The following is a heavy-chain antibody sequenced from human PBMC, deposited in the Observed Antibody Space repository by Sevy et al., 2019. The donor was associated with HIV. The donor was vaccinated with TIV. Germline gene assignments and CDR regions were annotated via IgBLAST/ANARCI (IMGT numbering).Heavy chain of an antibody. V-gene: IGHV3-49*03. Sequence: GGSLRLSCTSSGFTFGAYAMSWFRQAPGKGLEWVAFIRRNSHEPNGGTTDYAATVKGRFTMSRDDSKSIAYLQMNSLKTEDTAVYYCTRALATADTPEYYFDYWGQGILVTVSS. CDR3: TRALATADTPEYYFDY. D-gene: IGHD5-12*01. J-gene: IGHJ4*02. CDR1: GFTFGAYA. CDR2: IRRNSHEPNGGTT.